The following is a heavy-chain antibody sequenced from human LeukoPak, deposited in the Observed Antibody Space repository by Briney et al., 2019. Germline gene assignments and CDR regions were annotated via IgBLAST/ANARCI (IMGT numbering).Heavy chain of an antibody. J-gene: IGHJ4*02. D-gene: IGHD3-9*01. CDR2: INPNSGGT. V-gene: IGHV1-2*02. Sequence: ASVKVSCKASGYTFTGYYMHWVRQAPGQGLEWMGWINPNSGGTNYAQKFQGRVTMTRDTSISTAYMELSRLRSDDTAVYYCARGILSTYYDILTGSAPIDYWGQGTLVTVSS. CDR3: ARGILSTYYDILTGSAPIDY. CDR1: GYTFTGYY.